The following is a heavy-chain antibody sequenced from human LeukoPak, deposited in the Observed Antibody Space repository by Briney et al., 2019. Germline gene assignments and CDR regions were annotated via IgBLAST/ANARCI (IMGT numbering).Heavy chain of an antibody. CDR1: GFTFSSYA. D-gene: IGHD4-11*01. J-gene: IGHJ4*02. V-gene: IGHV3-30-3*01. CDR3: ARDSPMTTVTTLTGGFDY. Sequence: GGSLRLSCAASGFTFSSYAMHWVRQAPGKGLEWVAVISYDGSNKYYADSVKGRFTISRDNSKNTLYLQMNSLRAEDTAVYYCARDSPMTTVTTLTGGFDYWGQGTLVTVSS. CDR2: ISYDGSNK.